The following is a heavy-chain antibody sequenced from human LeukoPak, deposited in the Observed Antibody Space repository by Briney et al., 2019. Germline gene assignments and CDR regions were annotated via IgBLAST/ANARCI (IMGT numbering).Heavy chain of an antibody. CDR1: GFTFSSYA. D-gene: IGHD4-11*01. Sequence: GGSLRLSCAASGFTFSSYAMHWVRQAPGKGLEWAAVISYDGSNKYYADSVKGRFTISRDNSKNTLYLQMNSLRAEDTAVYYCARAPHDYSNYDYWGQGTLVTVSS. J-gene: IGHJ4*02. CDR3: ARAPHDYSNYDY. V-gene: IGHV3-30-3*01. CDR2: ISYDGSNK.